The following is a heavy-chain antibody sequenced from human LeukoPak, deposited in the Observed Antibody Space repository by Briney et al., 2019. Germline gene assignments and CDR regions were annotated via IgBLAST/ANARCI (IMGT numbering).Heavy chain of an antibody. Sequence: SETLSLTCAVSGGSISSTDWWSWVRQPPGKGLEWIGQIYHGGSTNFNPSLKSRVTISVDKSKNQFSLKLNSVTAADTAVYYCARDGAATVSGYAFDIWGQGTMVTVSS. J-gene: IGHJ3*02. CDR1: GGSISSTDW. D-gene: IGHD6-19*01. CDR3: ARDGAATVSGYAFDI. CDR2: IYHGGST. V-gene: IGHV4-4*02.